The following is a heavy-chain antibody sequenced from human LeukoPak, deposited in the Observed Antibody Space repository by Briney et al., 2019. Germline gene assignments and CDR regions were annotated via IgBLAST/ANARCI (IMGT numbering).Heavy chain of an antibody. CDR1: GFTFSSYW. CDR3: ARELIKYCSSTSCYDGDAFDI. V-gene: IGHV3-7*01. D-gene: IGHD2-2*01. J-gene: IGHJ3*02. CDR2: IKQDGSEK. Sequence: GGSLRLSCAASGFTFSSYWMSWVRQAPGKGLERVANIKQDGSEKYYVDSVKGRFTISRDNAKNSLYLQMSSLRAEDTAVYYCARELIKYCSSTSCYDGDAFDIWGQGTMVTVSS.